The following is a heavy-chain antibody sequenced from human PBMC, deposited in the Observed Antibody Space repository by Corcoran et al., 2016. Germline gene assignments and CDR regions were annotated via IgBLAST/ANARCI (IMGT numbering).Heavy chain of an antibody. CDR1: VFTFSNAW. CDR2: IKSKTDGGTT. D-gene: IGHD2-2*01. CDR3: TTAGYCSSTSCPTGDY. Sequence: EVQLVESGGGLVKPGGSLRLACAASVFTFSNAWMNWIRQAPGKGLEWVGRIKSKTDGGTTDYAAPVKCRFTISRDDSKNTLYLQMNSLKTEDRAVYYCTTAGYCSSTSCPTGDYWGQGTLVTVSS. V-gene: IGHV3-15*07. J-gene: IGHJ4*02.